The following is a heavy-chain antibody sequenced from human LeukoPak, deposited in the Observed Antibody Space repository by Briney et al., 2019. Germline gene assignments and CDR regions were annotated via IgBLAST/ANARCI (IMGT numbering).Heavy chain of an antibody. Sequence: GGSLRLSCAASGFTFSSYWMHWVRQAPGKGLVWVSRINTDGSSTSYADSVKGRFTISRDNAKNTLYLQMNSLRAEDTAVYYCARDSPSMRIAATISQDYWGQGTLVTVSS. CDR1: GFTFSSYW. J-gene: IGHJ4*02. CDR3: ARDSPSMRIAATISQDY. CDR2: INTDGSST. V-gene: IGHV3-74*01. D-gene: IGHD5-12*01.